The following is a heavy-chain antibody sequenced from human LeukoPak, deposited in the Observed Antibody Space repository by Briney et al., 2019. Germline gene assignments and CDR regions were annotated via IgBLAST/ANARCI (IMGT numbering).Heavy chain of an antibody. CDR2: IYYSGTT. V-gene: IGHV4-59*08. CDR1: GVSISGYF. J-gene: IGHJ4*02. Sequence: SETLSLTCTVSGVSISGYFWSCIRQPPGQGLEWIGYIYYSGTTLYNPALKRRVTMSVDTSRTQSYLKLSSVPAADTAVYYCARSGSYSGPAFEYWGQGTLVTVS. CDR3: ARSGSYSGPAFEY. D-gene: IGHD1-26*01.